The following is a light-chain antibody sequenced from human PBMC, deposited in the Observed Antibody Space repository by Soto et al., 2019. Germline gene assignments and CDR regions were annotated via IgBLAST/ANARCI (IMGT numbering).Light chain of an antibody. J-gene: IGKJ4*01. CDR3: QQRPNWPLT. Sequence: EIVLTQSAAILSLSPGERATLSYRASQSISSHLAWYQQKPGQAPRLLMYDASNRATGIPARFSGSGSGTDFTLTISSLEPEDFAIYYCQQRPNWPLTFGGGTKVEIK. CDR2: DAS. CDR1: QSISSH. V-gene: IGKV3-11*01.